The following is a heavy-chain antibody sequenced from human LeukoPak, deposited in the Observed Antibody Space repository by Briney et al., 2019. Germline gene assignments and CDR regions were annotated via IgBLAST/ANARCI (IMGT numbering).Heavy chain of an antibody. CDR1: GFTVSSNF. V-gene: IGHV3-53*04. Sequence: GGFLRLSCAASGFTVSSNFMSWVRQAPGKGLEWVSVIFIGNTTYYADSVKGRFTISRHNSENTLYLQMSNLRAEDTAVYYCARGGITPYCSSTSCPAAPFDYWGQGTLVTVSS. CDR2: IFIGNTT. J-gene: IGHJ4*02. CDR3: ARGGITPYCSSTSCPAAPFDY. D-gene: IGHD2-2*01.